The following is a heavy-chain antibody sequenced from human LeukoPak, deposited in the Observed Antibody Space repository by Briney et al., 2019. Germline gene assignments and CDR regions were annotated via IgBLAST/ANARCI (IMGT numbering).Heavy chain of an antibody. CDR2: IYPGDSDT. CDR3: ARHTTPKSYYYDSSGYTGY. J-gene: IGHJ4*02. V-gene: IGHV5-51*01. Sequence: GESLKISCXGSGYSFTSYWIGWVRQMPGKGLEWMGVIYPGDSDTRYSPSFQGQVTISADKSISTAYLQWSSLKASDTAMYYCARHTTPKSYYYDSSGYTGYWGQGTLVTVSS. D-gene: IGHD3-22*01. CDR1: GYSFTSYW.